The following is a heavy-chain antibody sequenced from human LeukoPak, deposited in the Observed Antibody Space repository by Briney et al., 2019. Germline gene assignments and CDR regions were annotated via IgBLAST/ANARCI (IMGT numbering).Heavy chain of an antibody. J-gene: IGHJ4*02. CDR3: AKVGCSSTSCYSLVY. D-gene: IGHD2-2*01. CDR2: ISSSSSYI. Sequence: GGSLRLSCAASGFTFSSYSMNWVRQAPGKGLEWVSSISSSSSYIYYADSVKGRFTISRDNAKNSLYLQMNSLRAEDTAVYYCAKVGCSSTSCYSLVYWGQGTLVTVSS. CDR1: GFTFSSYS. V-gene: IGHV3-21*01.